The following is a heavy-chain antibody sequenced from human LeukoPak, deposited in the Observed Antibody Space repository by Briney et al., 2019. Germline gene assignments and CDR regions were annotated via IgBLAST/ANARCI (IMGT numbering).Heavy chain of an antibody. D-gene: IGHD3-22*01. V-gene: IGHV1-2*02. J-gene: IGHJ4*02. CDR1: GYTFITYY. CDR3: ARGVYYDSSGYYSDY. Sequence: APVKVSCKASGYTFITYYMHWVRQAPGQGLEWMGWVNPNSGATNYAQKFQGRVTMTRDTSLSTVYVELTWLTSDDTAVYYCARGVYYDSSGYYSDYWGQGTLVTVSS. CDR2: VNPNSGAT.